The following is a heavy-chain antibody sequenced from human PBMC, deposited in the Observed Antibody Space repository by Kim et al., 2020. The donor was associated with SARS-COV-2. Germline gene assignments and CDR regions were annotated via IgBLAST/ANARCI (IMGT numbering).Heavy chain of an antibody. V-gene: IGHV4-34*01. J-gene: IGHJ4*02. CDR1: GGSFSGYY. D-gene: IGHD3-10*01. CDR2: INHSGST. Sequence: SETLSLTCAVYGGSFSGYYWSWIRQPPGKGLEWIGEINHSGSTNYNPSLKSRVTISVDTSKNQFSLKLSSVTAADTAVYYCARVTMVRGPQDYWGQGTLVTVSS. CDR3: ARVTMVRGPQDY.